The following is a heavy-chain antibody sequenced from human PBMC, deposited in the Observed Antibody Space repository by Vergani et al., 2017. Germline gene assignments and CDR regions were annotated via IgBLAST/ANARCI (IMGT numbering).Heavy chain of an antibody. J-gene: IGHJ6*02. D-gene: IGHD6-6*01. CDR2: IWYDGSNK. CDR1: GFTFSSYG. Sequence: QVQLVESGGGVVQPGRSLRLSCAASGFTFSSYGMHWVRQAPGKGLEWVAVIWYDGSNKYYADSVKGRFTISRDNSKNTLYLQMNSLRAEDTAVYYCAREEGVYSSSLYYYYGMDVWGQGTTVTVSS. CDR3: AREEGVYSSSLYYYYGMDV. V-gene: IGHV3-33*01.